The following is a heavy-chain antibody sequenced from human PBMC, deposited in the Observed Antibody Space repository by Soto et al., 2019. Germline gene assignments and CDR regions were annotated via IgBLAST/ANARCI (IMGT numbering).Heavy chain of an antibody. CDR2: IYYSGST. V-gene: IGHV4-39*01. Sequence: QLQLQESGPGLVKPSETLSLTCTVSGGSISSSSYYWGWIRQPPGKGLEWIGSIYYSGSTYYNPSLKSRVTISVDTSKNQFSLKLSSVTAADTAVYYCPRHVLLWFGEFHNWFDPWGQGTLVTVSS. D-gene: IGHD3-10*01. CDR1: GGSISSSSYY. J-gene: IGHJ5*02. CDR3: PRHVLLWFGEFHNWFDP.